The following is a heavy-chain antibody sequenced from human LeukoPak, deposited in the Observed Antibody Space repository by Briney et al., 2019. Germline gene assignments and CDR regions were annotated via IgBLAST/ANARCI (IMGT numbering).Heavy chain of an antibody. CDR1: GFTFSSYS. CDR3: ARDRYYYDSSGYSDY. V-gene: IGHV3-21*01. J-gene: IGHJ4*02. Sequence: GGSLRLSCAASGFTFSSYSMNWVRQAPGKGLEWVSSISSSSSYIYYADSVKGRFTISRDNAKNSLYLQMNSLRAEDTAVYYCARDRYYYDSSGYSDYWGQGTLVTVSS. CDR2: ISSSSSYI. D-gene: IGHD3-22*01.